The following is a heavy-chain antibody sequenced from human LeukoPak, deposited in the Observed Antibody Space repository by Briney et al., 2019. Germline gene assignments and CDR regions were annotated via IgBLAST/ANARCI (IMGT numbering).Heavy chain of an antibody. Sequence: GGSLRLSCAASGFTFSSYWMSWVRQAPGKGLEWVANIKQDGSEKYYADSVKGRFTNSRDNSKNTLYLQMNSLRAEDTAVYYCARDVANYYDSSGYYSPFDYWGQGTLVTVSS. CDR3: ARDVANYYDSSGYYSPFDY. J-gene: IGHJ4*02. CDR1: GFTFSSYW. V-gene: IGHV3-7*01. D-gene: IGHD3-22*01. CDR2: IKQDGSEK.